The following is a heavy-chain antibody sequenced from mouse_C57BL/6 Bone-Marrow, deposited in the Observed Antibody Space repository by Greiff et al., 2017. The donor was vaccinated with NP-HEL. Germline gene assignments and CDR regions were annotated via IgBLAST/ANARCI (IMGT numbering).Heavy chain of an antibody. V-gene: IGHV5-16*01. CDR2: INYDGSST. D-gene: IGHD2-4*01. CDR1: GFTFSDYY. J-gene: IGHJ4*01. CDR3: AREVGLRRRTYAMDY. Sequence: EVKVVESEGGLVQPGSSMKLSCTASGFTFSDYYMAWVRQVPEKGLEWVANINYDGSSTYYLDSLKIRFIISRDNAKNILYLQMSSLKSEDTATYYCAREVGLRRRTYAMDYWGQGTSVTVSS.